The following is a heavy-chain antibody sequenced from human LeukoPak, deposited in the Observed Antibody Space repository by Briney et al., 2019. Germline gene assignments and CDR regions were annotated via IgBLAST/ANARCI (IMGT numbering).Heavy chain of an antibody. Sequence: GGSLRLSCAASGFTFSSYWMSWVRQAPGKGLEWVANIKQDGSEKYYVDFVKGRFTISRDNAKNSLYLQTNSLRAEDTAVYYCARGDDILTGSLFDYRGQGTLVTVSS. D-gene: IGHD3-9*01. V-gene: IGHV3-7*01. CDR3: ARGDDILTGSLFDY. CDR1: GFTFSSYW. J-gene: IGHJ4*02. CDR2: IKQDGSEK.